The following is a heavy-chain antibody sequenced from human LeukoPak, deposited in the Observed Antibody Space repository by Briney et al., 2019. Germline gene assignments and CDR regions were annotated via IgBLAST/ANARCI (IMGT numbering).Heavy chain of an antibody. CDR2: INHSGST. D-gene: IGHD3-22*01. V-gene: IGHV4-34*01. J-gene: IGHJ5*02. CDR1: GGSFSGYY. Sequence: SETLSLTCAVYGGSFSGYYWNWIRQPPGKGLEWIGEINHSGSTNYNPSLKSRVTMSVDTSKNQFSLKLTSVTAADTAVYYCARRTSYYYDTSGPGRWFDPWGQGALVTVSS. CDR3: ARRTSYYYDTSGPGRWFDP.